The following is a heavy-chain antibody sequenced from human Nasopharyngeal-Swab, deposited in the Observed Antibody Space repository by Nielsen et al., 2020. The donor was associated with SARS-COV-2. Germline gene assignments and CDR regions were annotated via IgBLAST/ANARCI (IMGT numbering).Heavy chain of an antibody. CDR3: ARDAPAHYGAFY. CDR2: IAHDASNE. D-gene: IGHD4-17*01. Sequence: SLKISCAASGFTFSSFGMHWVRQAPGKGLEWVAFIAHDASNEYYGDSVKGRFSISRDSSKNTLYLQMDSLRGEDTAVYYCARDAPAHYGAFYWGRGTLVTVSP. CDR1: GFTFSSFG. J-gene: IGHJ4*02. V-gene: IGHV3-30*03.